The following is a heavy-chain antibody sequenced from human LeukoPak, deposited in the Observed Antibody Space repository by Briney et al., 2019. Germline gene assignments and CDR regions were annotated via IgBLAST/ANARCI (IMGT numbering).Heavy chain of an antibody. V-gene: IGHV4-59*04. J-gene: IGHJ4*02. CDR2: IYYSGST. Sequence: SETLSLTCTVSGGSISSYYWSWLRQPPGKGLEWIGYIYYSGSTYYNPSLKSRVTISVDTSKNQFSLKLSSVTAADTAVYYCARDYSNYFDYWGQGTLVTVSS. CDR3: ARDYSNYFDY. CDR1: GGSISSYY. D-gene: IGHD4-11*01.